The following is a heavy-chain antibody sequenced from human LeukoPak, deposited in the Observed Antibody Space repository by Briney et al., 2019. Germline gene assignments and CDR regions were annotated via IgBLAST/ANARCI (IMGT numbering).Heavy chain of an antibody. CDR1: GFTFSTYS. Sequence: GQSLRLSCAASGFTFSTYSMNWVRQAPGKGLEWVSSITSTSSYIYYADSVKGRFTISRDNAKNSLYLQMNSLRAEDTAVYYCASWVVTPIDYWGQGTLVTVSS. CDR2: ITSTSSYI. D-gene: IGHD4-23*01. CDR3: ASWVVTPIDY. J-gene: IGHJ4*02. V-gene: IGHV3-21*01.